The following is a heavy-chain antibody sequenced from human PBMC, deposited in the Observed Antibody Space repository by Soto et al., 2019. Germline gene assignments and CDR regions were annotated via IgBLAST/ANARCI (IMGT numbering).Heavy chain of an antibody. CDR3: PHAGDYDLLSFDR. CDR1: GFSLTTTGMG. V-gene: IGHV2-5*02. Sequence: QITLKESGPPLVRPSQTLTLTCAFSGFSLTTTGMGVAWIRQPPGKALEWLALIYWDDDKRDNPSLKNRLTVSKDTSTNRVDLTITNMIPEDTSTYFCPHAGDYDLLSFDRWGPGTLVTVSS. D-gene: IGHD4-17*01. J-gene: IGHJ4*02. CDR2: IYWDDDK.